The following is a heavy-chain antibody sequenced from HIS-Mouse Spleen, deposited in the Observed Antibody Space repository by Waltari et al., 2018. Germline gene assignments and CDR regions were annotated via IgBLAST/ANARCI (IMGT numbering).Heavy chain of an antibody. J-gene: IGHJ3*02. Sequence: EVQLVQSGAEVKKPGESLKISCKGSGYSFTSYWIGWVRPMPGKGLEWMGIIYPGDSDTRYSPSFQGQVTISADKSISTAYLQWSSLKASDTAMYYCARLKYSSSSGRDAFDIWGQGTMVTVSS. CDR1: GYSFTSYW. CDR2: IYPGDSDT. V-gene: IGHV5-51*03. D-gene: IGHD6-6*01. CDR3: ARLKYSSSSGRDAFDI.